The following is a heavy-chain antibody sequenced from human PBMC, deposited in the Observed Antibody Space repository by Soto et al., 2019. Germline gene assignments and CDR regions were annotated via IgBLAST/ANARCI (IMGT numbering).Heavy chain of an antibody. J-gene: IGHJ6*02. Sequence: PSETLSLTCAVSGYSISSGYYWGWIRQPPGKGLEWIGSIYHSGSTYYNPSLKSRVTISVDTSKNQFSLKLSSVTAADTAVYYRARSAGAQDYYYYYGMDVWGPGTTVTVSS. CDR3: ARSAGAQDYYYYYGMDV. CDR1: GYSISSGYY. CDR2: IYHSGST. V-gene: IGHV4-38-2*01. D-gene: IGHD3-10*01.